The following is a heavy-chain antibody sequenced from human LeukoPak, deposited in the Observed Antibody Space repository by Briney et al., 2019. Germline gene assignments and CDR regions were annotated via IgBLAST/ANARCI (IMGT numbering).Heavy chain of an antibody. Sequence: GGSLRLSCTASGFTFSNFWMGWVRQAPGKGLEWVANIKQDETEKFYLGSVKGRFTISRDNAKNSLYLQMNSLTADDTAVYYCATTTGYWGPGTLVTVSS. J-gene: IGHJ4*02. CDR1: GFTFSNFW. V-gene: IGHV3-7*01. CDR2: IKQDETEK. D-gene: IGHD1-14*01. CDR3: ATTTGY.